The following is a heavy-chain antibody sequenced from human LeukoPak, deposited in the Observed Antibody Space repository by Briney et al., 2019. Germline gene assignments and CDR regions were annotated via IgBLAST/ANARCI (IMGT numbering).Heavy chain of an antibody. D-gene: IGHD3-10*01. Sequence: LGESLKISCKVSGDNFASYRIGWVRQMPGKGLEWMGIIYPGDSDTRYSPSFQGQVTISADKSISTAYLQWSSLKASDTAMYYCARGASVGGNFDYWGQGTLVTVSS. CDR1: GDNFASYR. CDR2: IYPGDSDT. J-gene: IGHJ4*02. V-gene: IGHV5-51*01. CDR3: ARGASVGGNFDY.